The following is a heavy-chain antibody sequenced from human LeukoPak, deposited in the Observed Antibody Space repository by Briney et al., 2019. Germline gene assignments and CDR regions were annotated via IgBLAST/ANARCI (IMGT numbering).Heavy chain of an antibody. J-gene: IGHJ6*02. CDR2: IYRGGNT. CDR3: ARCPYYDRSGYYAHYYYGMDV. V-gene: IGHV3-66*01. D-gene: IGHD3-22*01. CDR1: GFTFSSYA. Sequence: GGSLRLSCAASGFTFSSYAMSWVRQAPRKGLEWVSVIYRGGNTYYADSVKGRFTISRDNSENSLYLQMNSLTVEDTAVYYCARCPYYDRSGYYAHYYYGMDVWGQGTTVTVSS.